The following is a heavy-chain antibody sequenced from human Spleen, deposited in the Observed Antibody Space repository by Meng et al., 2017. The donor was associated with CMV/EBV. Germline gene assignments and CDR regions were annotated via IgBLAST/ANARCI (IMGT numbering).Heavy chain of an antibody. D-gene: IGHD2-15*01. CDR2: IYTSGST. J-gene: IGHJ2*01. Sequence: VPLQKPGPGLLKPPGTLSLTCPVSGGSISSSYWSWIRQPAGKGLEWIGRIYTSGSTNYNPSLKSRVTMSVDTSKNQFSLKLSSVTAADTAVYYCAGGRWYYFDLWGRGTLVTVSS. CDR1: GGSISSSY. V-gene: IGHV4-4*07. CDR3: AGGRWYYFDL.